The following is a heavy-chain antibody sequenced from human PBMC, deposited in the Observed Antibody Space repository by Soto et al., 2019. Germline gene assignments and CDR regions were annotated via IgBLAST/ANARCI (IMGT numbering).Heavy chain of an antibody. CDR3: ARYGFGTGEEGLFDY. CDR2: ISSSSSYI. CDR1: GFTFSSYS. J-gene: IGHJ4*02. D-gene: IGHD3-10*01. V-gene: IGHV3-21*01. Sequence: EVQLVESGGGLVKPGGSLRLSCAASGFTFSSYSMNWVRQAPGKGLEWVSSISSSSSYIYYADSVKGRFTISRDNAKNSLYLQMNSLRAEDTAVYYCARYGFGTGEEGLFDYWGQGTLVTVSS.